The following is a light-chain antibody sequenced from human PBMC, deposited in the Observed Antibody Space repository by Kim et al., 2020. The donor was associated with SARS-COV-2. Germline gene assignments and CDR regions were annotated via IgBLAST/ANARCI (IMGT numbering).Light chain of an antibody. Sequence: ASVGDKFTFTCRASQGISSKLGWYQQKPGKAPKVLIYAASILQGGVPSRFSGSGSGTEFTLTISSLQPQDFATYYCQQLHAYPVTFGQGTRLEIK. CDR1: QGISSK. CDR3: QQLHAYPVT. J-gene: IGKJ5*01. CDR2: AAS. V-gene: IGKV1-9*01.